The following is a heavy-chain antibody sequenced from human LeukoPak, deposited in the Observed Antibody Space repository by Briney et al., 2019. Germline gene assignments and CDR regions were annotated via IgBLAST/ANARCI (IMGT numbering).Heavy chain of an antibody. Sequence: GGSLRLSCAASGFTFSSYGMHWVRQAPGKGLEWVAFIRYDGSNKYYADSVKGRFTISRDNSKNTLYLQMNSLRAEDTAVYYCARQLVQLERRVTPPFDYWGQGTLVTVSS. CDR3: ARQLVQLERRVTPPFDY. V-gene: IGHV3-30*02. CDR2: IRYDGSNK. CDR1: GFTFSSYG. J-gene: IGHJ4*02. D-gene: IGHD1-1*01.